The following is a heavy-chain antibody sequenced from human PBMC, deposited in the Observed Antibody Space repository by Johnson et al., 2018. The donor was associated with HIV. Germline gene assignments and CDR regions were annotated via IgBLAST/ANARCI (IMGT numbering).Heavy chain of an antibody. Sequence: QVQLVESGGGVVQPGRSLRLSCAASGFAFSNYGMHWVRQAPGKGLEWVANIKQDGGNKYYSDSVKGRFTISRDNSKNTLYLQMNSLRVEDTAVYYCAKELAADGVDAFNIWGQGTMVTVS. J-gene: IGHJ3*02. V-gene: IGHV3-33*06. CDR2: IKQDGGNK. CDR1: GFAFSNYG. CDR3: AKELAADGVDAFNI. D-gene: IGHD6-13*01.